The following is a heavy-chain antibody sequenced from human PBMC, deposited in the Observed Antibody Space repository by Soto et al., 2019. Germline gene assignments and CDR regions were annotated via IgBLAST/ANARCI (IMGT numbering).Heavy chain of an antibody. CDR1: GFSFGSYA. V-gene: IGHV3-23*01. Sequence: GGSLRLSCAASGFSFGSYALSWVRQAPGRGLEWVSTISGSDGKTFYADSVKGRFSISRDTSQNTLYLQMNSLRADDTAIYYCARWSYLDYWGQGTRVTVSS. J-gene: IGHJ4*02. D-gene: IGHD3-3*01. CDR2: ISGSDGKT. CDR3: ARWSYLDY.